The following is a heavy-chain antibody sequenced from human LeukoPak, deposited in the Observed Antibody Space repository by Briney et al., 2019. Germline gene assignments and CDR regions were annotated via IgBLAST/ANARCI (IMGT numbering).Heavy chain of an antibody. D-gene: IGHD5-12*01. CDR1: GYSISSSNW. CDR3: AKSVAWNYYYYMDV. V-gene: IGHV4-28*01. CDR2: IYYSGST. Sequence: KPSDTLSLTCAVSGYSISSSNWWGWIRQPPGKGLEWIAYIYYSGSTYYNPSLKSRVTMSVDTSKNQFSLKLSSVTAVDTAVYYCAKSVAWNYYYYMDVWGKGTTVTVFS. J-gene: IGHJ6*03.